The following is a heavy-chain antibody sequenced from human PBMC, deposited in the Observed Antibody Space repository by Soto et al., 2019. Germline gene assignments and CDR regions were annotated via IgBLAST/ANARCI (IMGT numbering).Heavy chain of an antibody. J-gene: IGHJ1*01. V-gene: IGHV3-48*02. CDR1: GFTFIIYS. CDR2: ISSSSSTI. CDR3: ASRGYYDSSGYKYFQH. D-gene: IGHD3-22*01. Sequence: WGSLILSCSASGFTFIIYSMNWVRQAPGKGLEWVSYISSSSSTIYYADSVKGRFTISRDNAKNSLYLQMNSLRDEDTAVYYCASRGYYDSSGYKYFQHWGQGNLVTVSS.